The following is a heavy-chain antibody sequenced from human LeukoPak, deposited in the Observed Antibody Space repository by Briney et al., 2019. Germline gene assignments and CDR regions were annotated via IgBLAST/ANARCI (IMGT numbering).Heavy chain of an antibody. CDR2: IRYDGSNK. V-gene: IGHV3-30*02. D-gene: IGHD6-19*01. J-gene: IGHJ4*02. CDR3: AKDLSPQWLGTFDY. CDR1: GFTFSSYG. Sequence: PGGSLRLSCAASGFTFSSYGMHWVRRAPGKGLEWVACIRYDGSNKYYADSVKGRFTISRDNSKNTLYLQMNSLRAEDTAVYYCAKDLSPQWLGTFDYWGQGTLVTVSS.